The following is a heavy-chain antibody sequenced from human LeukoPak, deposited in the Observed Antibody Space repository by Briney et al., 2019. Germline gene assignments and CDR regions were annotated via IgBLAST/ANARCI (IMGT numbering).Heavy chain of an antibody. CDR1: GGSISSYY. J-gene: IGHJ6*02. V-gene: IGHV4-59*01. Sequence: SETLSLTCTVSGGSISSYYWSWIRQPPGKGLEWIGYIYYSGSTNYNPSLKSQVTISVDTSKNQFSLKLSSVTAADTAVYYCARDSSVTDTYCSGGSCYYYYYGMDVWGQGTTVTVSS. CDR2: IYYSGST. CDR3: ARDSSVTDTYCSGGSCYYYYYGMDV. D-gene: IGHD2-15*01.